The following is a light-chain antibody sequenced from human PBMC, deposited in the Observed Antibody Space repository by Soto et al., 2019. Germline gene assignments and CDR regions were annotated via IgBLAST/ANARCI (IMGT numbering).Light chain of an antibody. CDR3: QKYNSAPRT. Sequence: DIQMTQSPSSLSASVGDSVTITCRASQGIINYLAWFQQKPGKVPKLLIYTASTLLSGVPSRFSGRGSGTDFTLTISSLQPEDVATYYCQKYNSAPRTFGQGTKVEIK. J-gene: IGKJ1*01. CDR1: QGIINY. CDR2: TAS. V-gene: IGKV1-27*01.